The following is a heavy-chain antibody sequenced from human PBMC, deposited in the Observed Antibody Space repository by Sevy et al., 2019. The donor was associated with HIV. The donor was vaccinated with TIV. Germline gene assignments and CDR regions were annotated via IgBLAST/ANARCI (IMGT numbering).Heavy chain of an antibody. Sequence: GGSLRLSCAASGFTFSSYWMHWVRQAPGKGLVWVSRINSDGSSTSYADSVKGRFTISRDNAKNTLYLQMNSLRAEDTAVYCCARVTGSSSPNYYYYYMDVWGKGTTVTVSS. CDR3: ARVTGSSSPNYYYYYMDV. CDR2: INSDGSST. V-gene: IGHV3-74*01. J-gene: IGHJ6*03. CDR1: GFTFSSYW. D-gene: IGHD6-13*01.